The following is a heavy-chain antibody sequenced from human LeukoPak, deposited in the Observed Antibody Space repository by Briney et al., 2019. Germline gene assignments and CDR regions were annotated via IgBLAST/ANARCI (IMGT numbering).Heavy chain of an antibody. Sequence: NPSETLSLTCSVSGGSISSYYWSWIRQPPGRGLEWIGYIYYSGTTNYTPSLKSRVTISVDTSKNQFSLRLSSVTAADTAVYYCARANDFWSGYPYYFDYWGQGTLVTVSS. CDR2: IYYSGTT. D-gene: IGHD3-3*01. V-gene: IGHV4-59*01. CDR3: ARANDFWSGYPYYFDY. CDR1: GGSISSYY. J-gene: IGHJ4*02.